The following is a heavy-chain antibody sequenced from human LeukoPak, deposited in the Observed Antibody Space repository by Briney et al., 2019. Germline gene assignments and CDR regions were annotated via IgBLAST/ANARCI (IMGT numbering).Heavy chain of an antibody. CDR2: IYPGNSDT. D-gene: IGHD1-14*01. CDR1: GDRLTNNW. Sequence: GESLKISCKISGDRLTNNWIGWVRQVPGKGLEWMGLIYPGNSDTRYSPLFQGQVTLSVDRSISTAYLHWSGLKASDTALYYCARFALTRSLDYWGQETLVT. V-gene: IGHV5-51*01. J-gene: IGHJ4*02. CDR3: ARFALTRSLDY.